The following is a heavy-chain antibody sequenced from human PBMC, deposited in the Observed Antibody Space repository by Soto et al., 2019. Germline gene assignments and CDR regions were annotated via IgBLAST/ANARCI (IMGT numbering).Heavy chain of an antibody. CDR1: GYTFTSYT. CDR3: AFKDSFDY. Sequence: GASVKVSCKASGYTFTSYTMHWVRQAPGQRLEWMGWINAGSGDTKYSQTFQDRLTITRDTSASTAYMELSSLRSEDTAVYYCAFKDSFDYWGQGTLVTVSS. CDR2: INAGSGDT. V-gene: IGHV1-3*01. J-gene: IGHJ4*02. D-gene: IGHD2-15*01.